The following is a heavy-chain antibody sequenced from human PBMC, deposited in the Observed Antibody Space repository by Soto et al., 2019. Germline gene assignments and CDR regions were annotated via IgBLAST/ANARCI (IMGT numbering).Heavy chain of an antibody. D-gene: IGHD6-13*01. V-gene: IGHV3-9*01. Sequence: GGSLRLSCAASGFTFSSYSMNWVRQAPGKGLEWVSGINWNSGSIGYADSVKGRFAISRDNAKNSLHLQMNSLRAEDTAFYYCVKDESINWYSGHFRHWGQGTLVTVSS. CDR1: GFTFSSYS. CDR2: INWNSGSI. CDR3: VKDESINWYSGHFRH. J-gene: IGHJ1*01.